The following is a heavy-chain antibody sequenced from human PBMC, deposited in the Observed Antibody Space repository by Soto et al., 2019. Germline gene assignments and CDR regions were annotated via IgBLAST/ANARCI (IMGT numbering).Heavy chain of an antibody. CDR2: ISGSGTNT. CDR3: VKARVRRMELDAFDI. V-gene: IGHV3-23*01. Sequence: EVQLLESGGGLEQPGGSLTLSCATSGFSFWTYAMSWVRRAPGKGLDWVSSISGSGTNTYFAESVKGRFTISRENSNNALFLPMTNLSAEATATYHCVKARVRRMELDAFDIWGQGTQVTAAS. J-gene: IGHJ3*02. CDR1: GFSFWTYA. D-gene: IGHD1-7*01.